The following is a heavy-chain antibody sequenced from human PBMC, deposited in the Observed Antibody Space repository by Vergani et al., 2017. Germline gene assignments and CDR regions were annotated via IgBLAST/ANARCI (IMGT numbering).Heavy chain of an antibody. Sequence: QGHLVESGGGVVQPGRSLRLSCVASGFAFSSYAMHWVRQAPGKGLEWVAVISYDGSNKYYADSVKGHFTISRDNFKNTLYLQMDNLRTEDTAVYYCARDRFPWGMVAEPTIYYYFDYWGQGTLVTVSS. D-gene: IGHD2-8*01. CDR2: ISYDGSNK. V-gene: IGHV3-30*14. J-gene: IGHJ4*02. CDR1: GFAFSSYA. CDR3: ARDRFPWGMVAEPTIYYYFDY.